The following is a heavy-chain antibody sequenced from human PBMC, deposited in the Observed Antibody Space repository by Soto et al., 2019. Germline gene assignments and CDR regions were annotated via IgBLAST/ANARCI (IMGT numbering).Heavy chain of an antibody. CDR2: IYFDGITT. V-gene: IGHV3-74*01. CDR1: GFTCNTHW. J-gene: IGHJ4*02. D-gene: IGHD1-26*01. Sequence: PRGSLRLYCTASGFTCNTHWMHWARQAPGKGLVWVSRIYFDGITTNYADSVKGRLTVSRDNAKNTVYLHVNTLRDEDTAVYYCARGGAMGVDYWGQGTLVTVSS. CDR3: ARGGAMGVDY.